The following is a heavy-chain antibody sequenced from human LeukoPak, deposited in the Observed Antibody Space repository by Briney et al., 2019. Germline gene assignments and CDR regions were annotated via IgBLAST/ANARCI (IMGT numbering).Heavy chain of an antibody. CDR2: IYYSGST. CDR3: ARMEGSSSWPNFDY. J-gene: IGHJ4*02. D-gene: IGHD6-13*01. CDR1: GGSISSSNW. Sequence: SGTLSLTCAVSGGSISSSNWWSWIRQPPGKGLEWIGSIYYSGSTYYNPSLKSRVTISVDTSKNQFSLKLSSVTAADTAVYYCARMEGSSSWPNFDYWGQGALVTVSS. V-gene: IGHV4-4*02.